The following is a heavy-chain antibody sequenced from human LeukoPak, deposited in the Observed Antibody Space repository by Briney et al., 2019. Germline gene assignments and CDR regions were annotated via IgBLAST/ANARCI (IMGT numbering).Heavy chain of an antibody. D-gene: IGHD3-22*01. CDR1: GFTYSSYE. V-gene: IGHV3-48*03. Sequence: GGSLRLSCAASGFTYSSYEMNWVRQAPGKGLEWVSYISSSGSTIYYADSVKGRFTISRDNAKNSLYLQMNSLRAEDTAVYYCARRYYGDYYYYMDVWGKGTTVTISS. J-gene: IGHJ6*03. CDR2: ISSSGSTI. CDR3: ARRYYGDYYYYMDV.